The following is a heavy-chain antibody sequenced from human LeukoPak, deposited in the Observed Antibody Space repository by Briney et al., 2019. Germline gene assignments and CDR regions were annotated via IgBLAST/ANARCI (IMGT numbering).Heavy chain of an antibody. CDR1: GFTFSSYE. Sequence: GGSLRLSCEASGFTFSSYEMNWVRQAPGKGLEWVSYISSSGSTKYYADSVKGRFTISRDNAMHSLYLQMNSLRVEDTAVYYCASLRPRQQLVVDSWGQEPWSPSPQ. V-gene: IGHV3-48*03. CDR2: ISSSGSTK. CDR3: ASLRPRQQLVVDS. J-gene: IGHJ5*01. D-gene: IGHD6-13*01.